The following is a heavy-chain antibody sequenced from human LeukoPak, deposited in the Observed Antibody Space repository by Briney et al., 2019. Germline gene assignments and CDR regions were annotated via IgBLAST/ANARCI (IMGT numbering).Heavy chain of an antibody. CDR1: GYTFTSYG. V-gene: IGHV1-18*01. J-gene: IGHJ4*02. Sequence: ASVKVSCKASGYTFTSYGISWVRQAPGQGLEWMGWISAYNGNTNYAQKLQGRVTMTTDTSTSTAYMELRSLRSDDTAVYYCARDLGITMVRGVDNYWGQGTLVTVSS. CDR2: ISAYNGNT. CDR3: ARDLGITMVRGVDNY. D-gene: IGHD3-10*01.